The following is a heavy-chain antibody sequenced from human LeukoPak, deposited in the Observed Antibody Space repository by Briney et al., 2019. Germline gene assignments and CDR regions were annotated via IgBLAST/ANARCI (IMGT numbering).Heavy chain of an antibody. Sequence: SETLSLTCTVSGGSISSGSYYWSWIRQPAGKGLEWIGRIYTSGSTKYNPSLKSRVTISVDTSKNQFSLKLSSVTAADTAVYYCARGRLARSPYFDYWGQGTLVTVSS. CDR1: GGSISSGSYY. J-gene: IGHJ4*02. V-gene: IGHV4-61*02. D-gene: IGHD6-19*01. CDR2: IYTSGST. CDR3: ARGRLARSPYFDY.